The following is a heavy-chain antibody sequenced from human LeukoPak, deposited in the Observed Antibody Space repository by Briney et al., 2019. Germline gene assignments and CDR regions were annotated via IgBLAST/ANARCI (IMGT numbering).Heavy chain of an antibody. D-gene: IGHD3-22*01. V-gene: IGHV5-51*01. CDR3: ARHKISGSSGYYYPFDS. CDR1: GYSFTSHW. Sequence: GESLKISCQGSGYSFTSHWIGWVRQMPGKGLEWMGIIYPGDSDTRYSPSFQGQVTFSVDRSINTAYLQRSSLNASDTAMYYCARHKISGSSGYYYPFDSWGQGTLVTVSS. J-gene: IGHJ4*02. CDR2: IYPGDSDT.